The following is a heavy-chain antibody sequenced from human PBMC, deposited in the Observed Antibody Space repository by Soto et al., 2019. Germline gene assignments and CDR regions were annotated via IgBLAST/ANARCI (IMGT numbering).Heavy chain of an antibody. Sequence: QVQLVESGGGVVQPGRSLRLSCAASGFTFSSYGMHWVRQAPGKGLEWVAVISYDGSNKYYADSVKGRFTISRDNSKNTMYLQMNSLRAEDTAVYYCAKEESPYGGYVGDAFDIWGQGTMVTVSS. V-gene: IGHV3-30*18. CDR1: GFTFSSYG. CDR3: AKEESPYGGYVGDAFDI. CDR2: ISYDGSNK. J-gene: IGHJ3*02. D-gene: IGHD5-12*01.